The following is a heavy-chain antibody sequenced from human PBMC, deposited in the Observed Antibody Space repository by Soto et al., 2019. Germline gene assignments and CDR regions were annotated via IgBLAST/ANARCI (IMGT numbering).Heavy chain of an antibody. CDR2: ISSSNTYT. D-gene: IGHD3-9*01. Sequence: QVQLVESGGGLVKPGGSLRLSCAASGFTFSDYYMSWIRQAPGKGQGGVSYISSSNTYTNYADSVKGQFPISRDNAKNSLYLQMNSLRAEDTAVYYCARDADILTGSDAFDIWGQGTMVTVSS. V-gene: IGHV3-11*05. CDR1: GFTFSDYY. CDR3: ARDADILTGSDAFDI. J-gene: IGHJ3*02.